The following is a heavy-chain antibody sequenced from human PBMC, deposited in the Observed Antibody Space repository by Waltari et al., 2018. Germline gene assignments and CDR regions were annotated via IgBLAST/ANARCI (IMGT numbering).Heavy chain of an antibody. CDR2: IYHSGST. CDR3: ARLRVGDRKPFDY. V-gene: IGHV4-38-2*01. Sequence: QVQLQESGPGLVKPSETLSLTCAVSGYSISSGYYWGWIRQPPGKGLEWMASIYHSGSTYYNPSLKSRVTISVDTSKNQFSLKLSSVTAADTAVYYCARLRVGDRKPFDYWGQGTLVTVSS. CDR1: GYSISSGYY. D-gene: IGHD3-16*01. J-gene: IGHJ4*02.